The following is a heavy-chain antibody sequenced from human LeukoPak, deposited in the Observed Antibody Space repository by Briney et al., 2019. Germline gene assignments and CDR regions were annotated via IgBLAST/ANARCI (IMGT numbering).Heavy chain of an antibody. CDR3: TSTGYSGHDPLHY. V-gene: IGHV1-18*01. CDR2: ISAYNGNT. J-gene: IGHJ4*02. Sequence: ASVKVSCKASGYTFTSYGISWVRQAPGQGLEWMGWISAYNGNTKYAQALQGRVTMTTDTSTSTAYMELRSLRSDDTAVYYCTSTGYSGHDPLHYWGRGTLVTVSS. CDR1: GYTFTSYG. D-gene: IGHD5-12*01.